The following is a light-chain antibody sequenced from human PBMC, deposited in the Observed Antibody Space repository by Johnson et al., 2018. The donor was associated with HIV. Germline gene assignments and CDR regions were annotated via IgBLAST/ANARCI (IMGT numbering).Light chain of an antibody. CDR3: GTWDSSLSALYV. CDR2: DNN. Sequence: QSVLTQPPSVSAAPGQKVTISCSGSSSNIGNNRVSWYQQLPGTAPKLLIYDNNKRPSGIPDRFSGSKTGTSATLGITGLQTGDEADYYCGTWDSSLSALYVFVTGTKVPVL. V-gene: IGLV1-51*01. CDR1: SSNIGNNR. J-gene: IGLJ1*01.